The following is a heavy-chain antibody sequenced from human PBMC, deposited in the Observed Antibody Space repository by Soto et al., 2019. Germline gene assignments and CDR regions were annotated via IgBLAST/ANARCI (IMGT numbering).Heavy chain of an antibody. Sequence: EVQLSESGGGLGRPGGSLRLSCAASGFTFSSYAMSWVRQYPGKGLAWVSGISGSGGSTYYADSVKGRFTIYRDNSKNTVYLQMNSLRAEDTAIYYCAKTPNLRLLEWSYNYFDFWGQGTLVTVSS. CDR2: ISGSGGST. J-gene: IGHJ4*02. V-gene: IGHV3-23*01. D-gene: IGHD3-3*01. CDR3: AKTPNLRLLEWSYNYFDF. CDR1: GFTFSSYA.